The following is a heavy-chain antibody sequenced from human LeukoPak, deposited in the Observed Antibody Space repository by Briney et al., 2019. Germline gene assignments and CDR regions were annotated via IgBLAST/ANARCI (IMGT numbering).Heavy chain of an antibody. D-gene: IGHD3-22*01. CDR1: GGSFSGYY. CDR3: ARSHYYDSSGSHNNWFDP. Sequence: SETLSLTCAVYGGSFSGYYWTYVRQPPGKGLEWIGEINHSGITNYNPSLKSRVTISVDTSKNQFSLKLSSVTAADTAVYYCARSHYYDSSGSHNNWFDPWGQGTLVTVSS. V-gene: IGHV4-34*01. J-gene: IGHJ5*02. CDR2: INHSGIT.